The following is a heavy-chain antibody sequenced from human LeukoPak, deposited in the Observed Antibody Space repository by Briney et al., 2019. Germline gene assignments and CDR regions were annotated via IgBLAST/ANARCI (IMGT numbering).Heavy chain of an antibody. CDR3: ASNSLAVAGKRGSYYFDY. CDR2: ISSSSSTI. J-gene: IGHJ4*02. D-gene: IGHD6-19*01. Sequence: GGSLRLSCAASGFTFSSYSMNWVRQAPGKGLEWVSYISSSSSTIYYADSVKGRFTISRDNAKNSLYLQMNSLRAEDTAVYYCASNSLAVAGKRGSYYFDYWGQGTLVTVSS. CDR1: GFTFSSYS. V-gene: IGHV3-48*04.